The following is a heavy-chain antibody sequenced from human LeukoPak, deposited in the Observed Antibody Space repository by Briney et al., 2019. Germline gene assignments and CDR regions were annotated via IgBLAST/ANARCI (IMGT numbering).Heavy chain of an antibody. D-gene: IGHD3-3*01. J-gene: IGHJ4*02. Sequence: PGGSLRLSCAASGFTFSSYGMNWVRQAPGKGLEWVSSISSSSSYIYYADSVKGRFTISRDNAKNSLYLQMNSLRAEDTAVYYCARDTQAYYDFWSGPETTFDYWGQGTLVTVSS. CDR3: ARDTQAYYDFWSGPETTFDY. CDR1: GFTFSSYG. CDR2: ISSSSSYI. V-gene: IGHV3-21*01.